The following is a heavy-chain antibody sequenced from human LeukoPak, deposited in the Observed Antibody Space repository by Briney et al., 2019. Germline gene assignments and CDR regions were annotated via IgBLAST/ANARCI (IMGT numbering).Heavy chain of an antibody. CDR2: IYYSGST. J-gene: IGHJ3*02. V-gene: IGHV4-31*03. Sequence: TSSETLSLTCTVSGGSISSGGYYWSWIRQHPGKGLEWIGYIYYSGSTYYNPSLKSRVTISVDTSKNQFSLKLSSVTAADTAVYYCASELGYCSSTSCYHGALDIWGQGTMVTVSS. CDR3: ASELGYCSSTSCYHGALDI. D-gene: IGHD2-2*01. CDR1: GGSISSGGYY.